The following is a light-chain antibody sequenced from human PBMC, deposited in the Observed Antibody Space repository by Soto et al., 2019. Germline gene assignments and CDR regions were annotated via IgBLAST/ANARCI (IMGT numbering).Light chain of an antibody. CDR1: QTISTY. CDR2: AAS. CDR3: QQSHGIPYT. Sequence: DIQMTQSPSSLCASVGDRVTITCRASQTISTYLNWYQQKPGKAPKLLIYAASSLQSGVPSRFSGSGSGTDFTLTISSLQPEDFAIYYCQQSHGIPYTFGQGTKLEIK. J-gene: IGKJ2*01. V-gene: IGKV1-39*01.